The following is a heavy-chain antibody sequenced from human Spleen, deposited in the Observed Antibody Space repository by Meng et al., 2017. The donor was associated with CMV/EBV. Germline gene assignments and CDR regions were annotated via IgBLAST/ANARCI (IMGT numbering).Heavy chain of an antibody. J-gene: IGHJ4*02. V-gene: IGHV3-21*01. D-gene: IGHD2-2*01. CDR2: ISGSGQDT. CDR1: FMTYN. CDR3: ARDLQTFCGSPGCYDGFPH. Sequence: FMTYNMNWVRQAPGKGLEWVSSISGSGQDTYYADSLRGRFTVSRDNRRKALYLQMDALRVEDTAVYYCARDLQTFCGSPGCYDGFPHWGQGTLVTVSS.